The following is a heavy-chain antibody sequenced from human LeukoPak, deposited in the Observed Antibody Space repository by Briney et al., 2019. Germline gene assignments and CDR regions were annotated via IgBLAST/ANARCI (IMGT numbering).Heavy chain of an antibody. CDR2: ISSSGSTL. CDR1: GFTFSSYE. V-gene: IGHV3-48*03. CDR3: ARIYSSGSRYYFDY. Sequence: PGGSLRLSCAAPGFTFSSYEMNWVRQAPGKGLEWVSYISSSGSTLYYADSVKGRFTISRDNAKNSLYLQMNSLRAEDTALYYCARIYSSGSRYYFDYWGQGTLVTVSS. J-gene: IGHJ4*02. D-gene: IGHD6-19*01.